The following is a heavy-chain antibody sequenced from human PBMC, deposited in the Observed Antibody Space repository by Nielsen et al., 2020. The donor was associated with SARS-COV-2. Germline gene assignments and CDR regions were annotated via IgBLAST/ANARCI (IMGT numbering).Heavy chain of an antibody. J-gene: IGHJ5*02. CDR1: GGSISSGDYY. Sequence: LRLSCTVSGGSISSGDYYWSWIRQPPGKGLEWIGYIYYSGSTYYNPSLKSRVTISVDTSKNQFSLKLSSVTAADTAVYYCARGKAVAAIGVDWFDPWGQGTLVTVSS. D-gene: IGHD2-8*01. V-gene: IGHV4-30-4*01. CDR2: IYYSGST. CDR3: ARGKAVAAIGVDWFDP.